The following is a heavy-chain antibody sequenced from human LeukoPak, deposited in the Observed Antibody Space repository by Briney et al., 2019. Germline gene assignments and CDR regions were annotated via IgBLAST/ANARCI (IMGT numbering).Heavy chain of an antibody. CDR3: ARDFFAPGIPAANYMDV. V-gene: IGHV3-21*01. Sequence: PGGSLRLSCAASGFTFSSYGMSWVRQAPGKGLEWVSSISSSSSYIYYADSVKGRFTISRDNAKNSLYLQMNSLRADDTAVYYCARDFFAPGIPAANYMDVWGKGTTVTVSS. CDR2: ISSSSSYI. D-gene: IGHD6-13*01. J-gene: IGHJ6*03. CDR1: GFTFSSYG.